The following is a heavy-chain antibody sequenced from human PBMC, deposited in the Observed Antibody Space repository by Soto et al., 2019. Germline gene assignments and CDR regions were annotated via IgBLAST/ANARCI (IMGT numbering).Heavy chain of an antibody. CDR1: GYTFTSYG. Sequence: ASVKVYCKASGYTFTSYGISWVRQAPGQGLEWMGWISAYNGNTNYAQKLQGRVTMTTDTSTSTAYMELRSLRSDDTAVYYCARLVFGGVIGYYFDYWGQGTLVTVSS. J-gene: IGHJ4*02. CDR3: ARLVFGGVIGYYFDY. D-gene: IGHD3-16*02. V-gene: IGHV1-18*01. CDR2: ISAYNGNT.